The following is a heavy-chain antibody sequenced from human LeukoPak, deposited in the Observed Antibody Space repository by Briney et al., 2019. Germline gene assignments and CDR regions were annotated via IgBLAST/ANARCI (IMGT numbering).Heavy chain of an antibody. D-gene: IGHD1-14*01. CDR3: TRQPTGNWFDP. Sequence: SETLSLTCSVSGDSITTNYWSWIRQPPGKGLEWIGYVYASGSNHYNPSLKSRVTLSVDTSKNQLSLKLSSVAAADTAVYYCTRQPTGNWFDPWGQGTLVTVSS. J-gene: IGHJ5*02. CDR1: GDSITTNY. V-gene: IGHV4-4*09. CDR2: VYASGSN.